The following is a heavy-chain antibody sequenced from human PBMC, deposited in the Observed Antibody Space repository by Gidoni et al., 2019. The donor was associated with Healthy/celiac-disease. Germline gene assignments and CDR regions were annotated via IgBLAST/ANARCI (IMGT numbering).Heavy chain of an antibody. V-gene: IGHV3-21*01. Sequence: EVQLVESGGGLGKPGGSLRLSGAASGFTLSSYGINWVRQAPGKGLEWVSSISSSSSYIYYADSVKGRFTISRDNATNSLYLQMNSLRAEDTAVYYCARDYSNRGYYYYGMDVWGQGTTVTVSS. CDR2: ISSSSSYI. CDR1: GFTLSSYG. D-gene: IGHD4-4*01. J-gene: IGHJ6*02. CDR3: ARDYSNRGYYYYGMDV.